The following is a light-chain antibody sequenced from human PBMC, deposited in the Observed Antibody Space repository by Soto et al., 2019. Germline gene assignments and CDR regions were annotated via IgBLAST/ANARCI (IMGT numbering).Light chain of an antibody. CDR3: QQYNSYSAPWT. CDR1: QSISSR. J-gene: IGKJ1*01. CDR2: DAS. Sequence: DIQMTQSPSTLSASVGDRVTITCRASQSISSRLAWYQQKPGKAPKLLIYDASSLESGVPSRFSGSGSGTEYTLTISSLQPDDFATYYCQQYNSYSAPWTFGQGTKVDIK. V-gene: IGKV1-5*01.